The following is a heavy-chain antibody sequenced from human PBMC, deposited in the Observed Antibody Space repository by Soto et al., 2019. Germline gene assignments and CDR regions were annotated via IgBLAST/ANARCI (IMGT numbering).Heavy chain of an antibody. CDR2: IWSDGSKK. Sequence: QVQLVESGGGVVQPGRSLRLSCAASGVTFSSYAMHWVRQAPGKGLEWVAVIWSDGSKKYYGDSVKGRFTISRDNSKNTLYQQMNSLKVEDTAVYYCARDEEPWGQGTLVIVSS. V-gene: IGHV3-33*01. CDR3: ARDEEP. J-gene: IGHJ5*02. CDR1: GVTFSSYA.